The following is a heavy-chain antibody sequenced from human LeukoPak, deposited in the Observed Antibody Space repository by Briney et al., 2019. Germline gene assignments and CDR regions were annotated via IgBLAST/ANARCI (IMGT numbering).Heavy chain of an antibody. D-gene: IGHD3-9*01. J-gene: IGHJ4*02. CDR3: ARVGPPYYDILTGYYPGDY. CDR1: GYTFTSYG. V-gene: IGHV1-18*01. CDR2: ISAYNGNT. Sequence: ASVKVSFKASGYTFTSYGISWVRQAPGQGLEWMGWISAYNGNTNYAQKLQGRVTTTTDTSTSTAYMELRSLRSDDTAVYYCARVGPPYYDILTGYYPGDYWGQGTLVTVSS.